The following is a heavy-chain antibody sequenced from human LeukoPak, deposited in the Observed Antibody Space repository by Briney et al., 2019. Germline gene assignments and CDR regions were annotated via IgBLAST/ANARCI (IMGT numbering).Heavy chain of an antibody. CDR2: IYSSGSA. CDR1: GGSLINHY. CDR3: ARDVRYASGWSTPES. J-gene: IGHJ5*02. D-gene: IGHD6-19*01. V-gene: IGHV4-4*07. Sequence: SETLSLTCTVSGGSLINHYWSWIRQPAGKGVEWIGRIYSSGSANYSPSLKSRVSMSIDTSNNHFSLNLTSVTAADTALYFCARDVRYASGWSTPESWGQGTLVTVSS.